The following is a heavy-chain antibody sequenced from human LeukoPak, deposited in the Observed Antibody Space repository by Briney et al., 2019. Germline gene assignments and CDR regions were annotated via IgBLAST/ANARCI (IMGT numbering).Heavy chain of an antibody. CDR2: VKSTADGVTT. Sequence: GGSLRLSCAVSGFTFSNAWLSWVRHSSAKGLDWVGHVKSTADGVTTDYAAIVNDRFTISTDDSKNTLYLQMDRLHTGDTGVYFCTTGHLEDYFEFWGQGILVTVAA. V-gene: IGHV3-15*01. CDR1: GFTFSNAW. J-gene: IGHJ4*02. CDR3: TTGHLEDYFEF.